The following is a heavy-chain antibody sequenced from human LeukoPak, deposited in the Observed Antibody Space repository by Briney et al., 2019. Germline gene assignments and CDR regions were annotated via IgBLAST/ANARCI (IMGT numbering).Heavy chain of an antibody. CDR2: ISTSGSDT. J-gene: IGHJ4*02. V-gene: IGHV3-11*06. D-gene: IGHD6-13*01. CDR3: ARVGLIAAAGTPDY. Sequence: PGGSLRLSCAASGLTFSDYYMSWIRQAPGKGLEWVSYISTSGSDTYYADSVKGRFTTSRDNAKSSLYLQMNSLRAEDTAVYYCARVGLIAAAGTPDYWGQGTLVTVSS. CDR1: GLTFSDYY.